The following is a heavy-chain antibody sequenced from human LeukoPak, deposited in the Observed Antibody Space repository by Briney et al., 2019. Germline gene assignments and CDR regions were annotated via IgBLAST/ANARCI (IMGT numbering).Heavy chain of an antibody. Sequence: PGRSLRLSCAASGFTFSSYGMHWVRQAPGKGLEWVAVISYDGSNKYYADPVKGRFTISRDNSKNTLYLQMNSLRAEDTAVYYCAKDRVATIMIDYWGQGTLVTVSS. D-gene: IGHD5-12*01. CDR2: ISYDGSNK. J-gene: IGHJ4*02. CDR3: AKDRVATIMIDY. CDR1: GFTFSSYG. V-gene: IGHV3-30*18.